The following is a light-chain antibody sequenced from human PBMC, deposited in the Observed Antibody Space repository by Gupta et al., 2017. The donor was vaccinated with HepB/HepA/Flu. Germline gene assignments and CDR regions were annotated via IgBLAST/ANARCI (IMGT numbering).Light chain of an antibody. V-gene: IGKV1-6*01. CDR3: LQDYRYPRT. CDR1: QDIRNE. CDR2: GAF. J-gene: IGKJ1*01. Sequence: AIQMTQSPSSLSASVGDRVTITCRASQDIRNELGWYQQKPGKAPKLLIYGAFTLQTGVPSRFSGSGSATDFTLTISSLQPEDFATYYCLQDYRYPRTFGQGTKVETK.